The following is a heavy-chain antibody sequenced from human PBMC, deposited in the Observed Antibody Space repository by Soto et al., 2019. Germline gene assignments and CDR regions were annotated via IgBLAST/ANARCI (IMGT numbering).Heavy chain of an antibody. CDR1: GLTFVSRA. Sequence: LRLSFVASGLTFVSRAMSWVRQAPGEGLQWVSTITDTGGDAKYADSVRGRFVISRDDSKKTLYLQMTSLTAEDSAMYFCARGSTDSYPGSRIFDFWGRGTLVTVSS. V-gene: IGHV3-23*01. CDR2: ITDTGGDA. CDR3: ARGSTDSYPGSRIFDF. D-gene: IGHD3-10*01. J-gene: IGHJ4*02.